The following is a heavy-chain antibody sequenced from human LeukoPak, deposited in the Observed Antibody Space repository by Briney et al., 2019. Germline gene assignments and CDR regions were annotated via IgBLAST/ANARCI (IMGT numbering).Heavy chain of an antibody. CDR2: ISNSGGPT. J-gene: IGHJ4*02. CDR1: GFTFGNYA. CDR3: AKGGVPFDY. V-gene: IGHV3-23*01. Sequence: GGSLRLSCAASGFTFGNYAMAWVRQAPGKGLEWVSSISNSGGPTYYADSVKGRFTISRDNSKNTVYLQMNSLRAEDTAVYYCAKGGVPFDYWGQGTLVTVSS. D-gene: IGHD1-1*01.